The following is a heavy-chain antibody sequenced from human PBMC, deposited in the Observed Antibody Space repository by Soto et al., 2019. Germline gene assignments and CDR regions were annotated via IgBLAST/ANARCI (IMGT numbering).Heavy chain of an antibody. CDR1: GFTFRSYS. V-gene: IGHV3-21*01. CDR2: ISSSSSYI. J-gene: IGHJ5*02. Sequence: LRLSCAASGFTFRSYSMNWVRQAPGKGLEWVSSISSSSSYIYYADSVKGRFTISRDNAKNSLYLQMNSLRAEDTAVYYCAREEGAGAEQNWFGPWARGSLVTV. CDR3: AREEGAGAEQNWFGP. D-gene: IGHD6-13*01.